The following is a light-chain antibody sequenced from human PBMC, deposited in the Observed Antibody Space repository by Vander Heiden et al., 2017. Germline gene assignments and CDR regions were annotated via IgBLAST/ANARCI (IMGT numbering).Light chain of an antibody. CDR1: QGISSN. V-gene: IGKV3-15*01. CDR3: QQYNNWSCT. J-gene: IGKJ3*01. CDR2: GAS. Sequence: EIVMTQPPPTLSVSPGERATLSCRASQGISSNLAWYQQKPGQAPRLLIYGASTRATGIPARFSGSGSGTEFTLTISSLQSEDFAVYYCQQYNNWSCTFGHGTKVDIK.